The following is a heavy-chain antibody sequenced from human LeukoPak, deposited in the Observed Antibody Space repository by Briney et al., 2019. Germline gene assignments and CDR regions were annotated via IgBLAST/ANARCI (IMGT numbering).Heavy chain of an antibody. V-gene: IGHV1-2*02. CDR3: ARGWLQFWERFDP. J-gene: IGHJ5*02. D-gene: IGHD5-24*01. CDR2: INPNSGGT. CDR1: GYSFTAYY. Sequence: EASVKVSCKASGYSFTAYYMHWVRQAPGQGLEWMGWINPNSGGTNYAQKFQGRVTMTRDTSISTAYMELSRLRSDDTAVYYCARGWLQFWERFDPWGQGTLVTVSS.